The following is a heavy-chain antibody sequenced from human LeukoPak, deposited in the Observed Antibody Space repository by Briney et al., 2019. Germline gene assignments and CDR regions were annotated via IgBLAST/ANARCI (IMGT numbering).Heavy chain of an antibody. CDR3: AKDTSQLWLRGYFDY. CDR1: GFTFSSYG. J-gene: IGHJ4*02. V-gene: IGHV3-30*18. Sequence: GGSLRLSCAASGFTFSSYGMHWVPQAPGKGLEWVAVISYDGSNKYYADSVKGRFTISRDNSKNTLYLQMNSLRAEDTAVYYCAKDTSQLWLRGYFDYWGQGSLVTVSS. CDR2: ISYDGSNK. D-gene: IGHD5-18*01.